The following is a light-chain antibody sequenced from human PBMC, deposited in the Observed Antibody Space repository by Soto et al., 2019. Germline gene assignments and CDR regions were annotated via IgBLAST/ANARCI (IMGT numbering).Light chain of an antibody. V-gene: IGKV1-17*01. J-gene: IGKJ1*01. CDR3: LQHNTYPWT. CDR1: QGIRND. Sequence: DIQMTQSPSSLSASVGDRVTISCRASQGIRNDLAWYQQKSGKVPKRLIYGASRLQSGVPSRFSGSGSGTEFTLTISSLQPEDFATYYCLQHNTYPWTFGQGTKVEIK. CDR2: GAS.